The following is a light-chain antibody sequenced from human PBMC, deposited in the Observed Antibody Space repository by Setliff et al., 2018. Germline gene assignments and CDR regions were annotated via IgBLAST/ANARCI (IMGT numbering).Light chain of an antibody. CDR1: SSDVGGYNY. V-gene: IGLV2-14*03. Sequence: QSVLTQPASVSGSPGQSITIPCTGTSSDVGGYNYVSWYQQHPGKAPKLMIYDVSNRPSGVSNRFSGSKSGNTASLTISGLQAEDEADYYCSSYTGTYVFGSGTKVTVL. CDR2: DVS. J-gene: IGLJ1*01. CDR3: SSYTGTYV.